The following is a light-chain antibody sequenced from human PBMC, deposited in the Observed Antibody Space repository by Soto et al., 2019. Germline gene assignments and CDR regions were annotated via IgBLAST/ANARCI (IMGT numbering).Light chain of an antibody. CDR2: RND. Sequence: QSVLTQPPSASGTPGQRVTISCSGSRSNIGSNPVQWYLQVPGTAPKLLIYRNDERPSGVPDRFSGSKSGTSASLAISGLQSEDEADYHCATWDDGLYRPVFGGGTKPTVL. CDR1: RSNIGSNP. V-gene: IGLV1-44*01. J-gene: IGLJ3*02. CDR3: ATWDDGLYRPV.